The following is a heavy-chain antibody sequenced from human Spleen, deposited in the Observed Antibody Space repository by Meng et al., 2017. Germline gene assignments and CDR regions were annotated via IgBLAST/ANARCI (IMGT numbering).Heavy chain of an antibody. CDR2: INHSGST. Sequence: QGQLQQWGAGLLKPSETLSLTCVVSGGSFSDYYWSWIRQPPGKGLEWIGEINHSGSTNYNPSLESQATISVDTSQNNLSLKLSSVTAADSAVYYCARGPTTMAHDFDYWGQGTLVTVSS. J-gene: IGHJ4*02. D-gene: IGHD4-11*01. CDR1: GGSFSDYY. CDR3: ARGPTTMAHDFDY. V-gene: IGHV4-34*01.